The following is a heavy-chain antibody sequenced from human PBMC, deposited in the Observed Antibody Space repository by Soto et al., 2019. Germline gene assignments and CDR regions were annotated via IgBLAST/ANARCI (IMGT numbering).Heavy chain of an antibody. V-gene: IGHV3-48*01. J-gene: IGHJ3*01. CDR1: GFTFIIYS. Sequence: PGGSLRLSCVASGFTFIIYSMNWGRQAPWKGLEWVSYMTSDSKTIHYADSVKGRFTISRDNAKNSVFLQMNSLRAEDTAVYYCTRGVSYGFDFRGQGTMVTVS. CDR2: MTSDSKTI. CDR3: TRGVSYGFDF. D-gene: IGHD2-8*01.